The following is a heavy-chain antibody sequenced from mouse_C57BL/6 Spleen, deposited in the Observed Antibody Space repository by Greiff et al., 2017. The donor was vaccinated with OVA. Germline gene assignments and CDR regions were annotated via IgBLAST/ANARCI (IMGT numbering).Heavy chain of an antibody. CDR3: ARGYYLLAMDY. CDR1: GFTFSDYG. CDR2: ISSGSSTI. D-gene: IGHD5-5*01. V-gene: IGHV5-17*01. Sequence: EVKLVESGGGLVKPGGSLKLSCAASGFTFSDYGMHWVRQAPEKGLEWVAYISSGSSTIYYADTVKGRFTISRDNAKNTLFLQMTSLRSEDTDMDYCARGYYLLAMDYWGQGTSVTVSS. J-gene: IGHJ4*01.